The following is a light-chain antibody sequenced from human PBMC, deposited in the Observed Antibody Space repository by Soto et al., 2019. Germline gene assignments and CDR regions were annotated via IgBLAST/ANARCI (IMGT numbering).Light chain of an antibody. Sequence: DIQMTQSPSTLSASVGDRVIINCRASQSISAWLAWYQRKPGKAPRLLIYKASTLEIGVPSRFSGSGSGTEFTLTISSLQPDDVATYYCQQYNDYSWTFGQGTKVDIK. CDR1: QSISAW. J-gene: IGKJ1*01. CDR3: QQYNDYSWT. CDR2: KAS. V-gene: IGKV1-5*03.